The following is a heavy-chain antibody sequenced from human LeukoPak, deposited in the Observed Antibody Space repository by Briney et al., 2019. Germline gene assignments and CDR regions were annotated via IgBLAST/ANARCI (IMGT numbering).Heavy chain of an antibody. CDR1: GFTFSDYY. CDR3: ARGHYGLDV. Sequence: GGSLRLSCAASGFTFSDYYLSWIRQAPGEGLAWVSYISSSGSAIFYVDSVKGRFTISRDNAKNSLYLQMNSLRAEDAAIYYCARGHYGLDVWGQGTTVTVSS. V-gene: IGHV3-11*01. CDR2: ISSSGSAI. J-gene: IGHJ6*02.